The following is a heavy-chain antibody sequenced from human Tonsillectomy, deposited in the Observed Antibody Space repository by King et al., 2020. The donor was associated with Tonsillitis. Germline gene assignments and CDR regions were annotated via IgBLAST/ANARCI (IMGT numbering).Heavy chain of an antibody. J-gene: IGHJ5*02. Sequence: QLVQSGAEVKKPGASVTVSCKASEYTFTNYDINWVRQATGQGLEWMGWMDPNSDNPGYAQKFQGRVTMTRNTSISTAYMELSSLRSEDTAVYYCVVGSGSSYWAEFDPWGQGTLVTVSS. V-gene: IGHV1-8*01. CDR1: EYTFTNYD. CDR2: MDPNSDNP. CDR3: VVGSGSSYWAEFDP. D-gene: IGHD3-10*01.